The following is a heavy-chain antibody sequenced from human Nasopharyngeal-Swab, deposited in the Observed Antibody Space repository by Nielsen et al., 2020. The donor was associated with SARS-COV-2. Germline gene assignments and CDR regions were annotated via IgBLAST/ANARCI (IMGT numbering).Heavy chain of an antibody. V-gene: IGHV3-23*01. CDR1: GFITTTYG. CDR2: ISAGGST. CDR3: AKGSPGQCSSVTCTGAMYFDH. Sequence: GGSLRLSCAASGFITTTYGVSWVRQAPGKGLEWVSSISAGGSTYYADSAKGRFTISRDNSKNSLYLQLNSLRDEDTAVYYCAKGSPGQCSSVTCTGAMYFDHWGQGTLVTVSS. J-gene: IGHJ4*02. D-gene: IGHD2-2*01.